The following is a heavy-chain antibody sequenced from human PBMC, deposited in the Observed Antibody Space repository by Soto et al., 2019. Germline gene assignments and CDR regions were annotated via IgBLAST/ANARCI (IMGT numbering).Heavy chain of an antibody. CDR2: INPNSGGT. V-gene: IGHV1-2*04. D-gene: IGHD2-15*01. CDR1: GYTFTGYY. CDR3: ARDRGGVCSGGSCYSYYFDY. Sequence: ASVKVSCKASGYTFTGYYMHWVRQAPGQGLEWMGWINPNSGGTNYAQKFQGWVTMTRDTSISTAYMELSRLRSDDTAVYYCARDRGGVCSGGSCYSYYFDYWGQGTLVTVSS. J-gene: IGHJ4*02.